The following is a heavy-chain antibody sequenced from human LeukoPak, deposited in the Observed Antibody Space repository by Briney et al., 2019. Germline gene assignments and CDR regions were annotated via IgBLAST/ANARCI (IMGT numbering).Heavy chain of an antibody. CDR3: ARDSSSYYFDY. D-gene: IGHD6-6*01. J-gene: IGHJ4*02. CDR2: IYTGGTT. V-gene: IGHV3-66*01. CDR1: GFTVTSNY. Sequence: PGGSLRLSCAASGFTVTSNYMNWVRQAPGKGLEWVSFIYTGGTTHYADSLKDRFTISRDNSINTLYLQMNSLRAEDTAVYYCARDSSSYYFDYWGQGTLVTVSS.